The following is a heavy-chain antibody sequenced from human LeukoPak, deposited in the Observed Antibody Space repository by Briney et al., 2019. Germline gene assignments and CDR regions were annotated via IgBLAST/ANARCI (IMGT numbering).Heavy chain of an antibody. Sequence: SETLSLTCTVSGGSISSYYWSWIRQPPGKGLEWIGYIYYSGSTNYNPSLKSRVTISVDTSKNQFSLKLSSVTAADTAVYYCARTRGDYFDYWGQGTLVTVSS. J-gene: IGHJ4*02. CDR1: GGSISSYY. CDR3: ARTRGDYFDY. CDR2: IYYSGST. D-gene: IGHD2-2*01. V-gene: IGHV4-59*01.